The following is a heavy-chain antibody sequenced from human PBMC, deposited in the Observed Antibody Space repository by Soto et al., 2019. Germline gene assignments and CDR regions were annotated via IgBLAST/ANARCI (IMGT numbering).Heavy chain of an antibody. J-gene: IGHJ1*01. CDR3: AHSPPPTVTTSAEYFQH. CDR2: IYWDDDK. V-gene: IGHV2-5*02. CDR1: GFSLSTSGVG. D-gene: IGHD4-17*01. Sequence: QITLKESGPPLVKPTQTLTLTCTFSGFSLSTSGVGVGWIRQPPGKALEWLALIYWDDDKRYSSSLKSRLTITKDTSKNQVVLRMTNMDPVDTATYYCAHSPPPTVTTSAEYFQHWGQGTLVTVSS.